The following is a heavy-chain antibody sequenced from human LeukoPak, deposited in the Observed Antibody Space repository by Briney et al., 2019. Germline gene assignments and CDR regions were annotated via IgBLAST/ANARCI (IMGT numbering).Heavy chain of an antibody. D-gene: IGHD2-15*01. V-gene: IGHV3-23*01. CDR2: ISGSGAAT. CDR1: GFTVSSNY. Sequence: PGGSLRLSCAASGFTVSSNYMSWVRQAPGKGLVWISTISGSGAATHYADSVKGRFTISRDNSKNTLFLQINSLRADDTAAYYCAKGHRLCSSGNCNSQVDSWGHGTLVIVPS. CDR3: AKGHRLCSSGNCNSQVDS. J-gene: IGHJ5*01.